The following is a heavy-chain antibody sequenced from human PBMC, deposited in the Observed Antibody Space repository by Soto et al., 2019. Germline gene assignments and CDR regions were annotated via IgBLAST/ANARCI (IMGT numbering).Heavy chain of an antibody. V-gene: IGHV3-30-3*01. CDR1: GFAFSSYA. CDR3: ARDLSGSGD. Sequence: QVQLVESGGGVVQPGRSLRLSCAASGFAFSSYAMHWVRQAPGKGLEWVAVISYDGSNKYYADSVKGRFTISRDNSKNTLYLKMNRLRAEDTAVYYCARDLSGSGDWGQGTLVTVSS. D-gene: IGHD3-10*01. J-gene: IGHJ4*02. CDR2: ISYDGSNK.